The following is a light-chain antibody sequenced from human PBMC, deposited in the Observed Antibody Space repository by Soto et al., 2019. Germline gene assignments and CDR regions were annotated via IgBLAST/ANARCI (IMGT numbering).Light chain of an antibody. CDR2: AAS. CDR1: QSISSY. CDR3: QQSYSTHT. V-gene: IGKV1-39*01. Sequence: DIQMTQSPSSMSASVGARVTITCRASQSISSYLNWYQQKPGKAHKLLIYAASSLQSGVPSRFSGSGSGTDFTLTISSLQPEDFATYYCQQSYSTHTFGQGTKLEIK. J-gene: IGKJ2*01.